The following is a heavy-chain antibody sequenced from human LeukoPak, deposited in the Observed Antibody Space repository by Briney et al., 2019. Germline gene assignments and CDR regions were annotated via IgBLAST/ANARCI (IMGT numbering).Heavy chain of an antibody. J-gene: IGHJ4*02. D-gene: IGHD6-19*01. V-gene: IGHV1-2*02. CDR2: IDPKSGGT. CDR1: GYIFIGYY. Sequence: ASVKVSCKTSGYIFIGYYMHWVRQAPGQGLEWMGWIDPKSGGTKYAQKFQGRVTMTRDMSISTAYMDLRRLKSDDTAVYYCVRDMDRGQWLIRPYNWGQGTLVTVSS. CDR3: VRDMDRGQWLIRPYN.